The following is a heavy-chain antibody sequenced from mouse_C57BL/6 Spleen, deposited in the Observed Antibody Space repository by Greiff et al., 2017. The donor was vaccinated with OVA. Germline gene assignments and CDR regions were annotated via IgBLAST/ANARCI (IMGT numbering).Heavy chain of an antibody. Sequence: QVQLQQPGAELVRPGSSVKLSCKASGYTFTSYWLDWVKQRPGQGLEWIGNIYPSDSETHYNQKFKDKATLTVDKSSSTAYMQLSSLTSEDSAVYYGAMDVYYYGSIFAYWGQGTLVTVSA. CDR3: AMDVYYYGSIFAY. D-gene: IGHD1-1*01. V-gene: IGHV1-61*01. CDR2: IYPSDSET. CDR1: GYTFTSYW. J-gene: IGHJ3*01.